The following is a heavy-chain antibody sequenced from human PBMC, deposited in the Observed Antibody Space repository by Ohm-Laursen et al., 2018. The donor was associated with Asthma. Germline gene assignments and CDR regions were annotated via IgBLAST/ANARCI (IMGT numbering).Heavy chain of an antibody. CDR1: GFIFSNYN. J-gene: IGHJ4*02. CDR2: ISKSGSHI. CDR3: ARAGEALPLDF. V-gene: IGHV3-21*01. Sequence: SLRLSCAASGFIFSNYNINWVRQSPGKGLEWVSSISKSGSHIYYADSVKGRFTISRDNAKNSVSLQMNRLRAEDTAVYYCARAGEALPLDFWGQGTLVTVSS.